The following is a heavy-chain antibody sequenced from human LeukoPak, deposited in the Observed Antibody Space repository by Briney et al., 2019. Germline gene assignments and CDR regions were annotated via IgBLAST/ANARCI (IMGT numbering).Heavy chain of an antibody. CDR1: GFTFTNDW. CDR3: ARAVKSRGWYGMDL. J-gene: IGHJ6*02. CDR2: ISGSGGST. Sequence: GGSLRLSCAASGFTFTNDWMNWVRQAPGKGLEWVSAISGSGGSTYYADSVKGRFTISRDNSKNTLYLQMNSLRAEDTAVYYCARAVKSRGWYGMDLWGQGTAVTVSS. V-gene: IGHV3-23*01. D-gene: IGHD6-19*01.